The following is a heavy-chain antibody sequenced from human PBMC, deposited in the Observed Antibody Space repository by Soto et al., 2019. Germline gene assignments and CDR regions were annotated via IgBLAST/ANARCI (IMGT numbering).Heavy chain of an antibody. J-gene: IGHJ4*02. D-gene: IGHD2-21*01. V-gene: IGHV3-23*01. Sequence: GGSLRLSCAASGFTFSTYAMTWVRQAPGGGLEWVSTILHDETPFYTDSVKGRFTISRHNVRGTLYLQMNGLRVEDAALYFCAKDLFPTSGQRFFFESWGQGSLVTVSS. CDR1: GFTFSTYA. CDR2: ILHDETP. CDR3: AKDLFPTSGQRFFFES.